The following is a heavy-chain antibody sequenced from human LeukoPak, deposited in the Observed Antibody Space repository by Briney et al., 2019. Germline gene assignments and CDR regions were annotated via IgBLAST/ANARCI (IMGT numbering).Heavy chain of an antibody. V-gene: IGHV3-7*01. CDR1: GFTFSSYW. D-gene: IGHD3-22*01. Sequence: PGGSLRLSCAASGFTFSSYWMSWVRQAPGKGLEWVANIKQDGSEKYYVDSVKGRFTISRDNAKNSLYLQLDSLRAEDTAVYYCATTTTRYDSSGYNLFDYWGQGTLVTVSS. CDR3: ATTTTRYDSSGYNLFDY. CDR2: IKQDGSEK. J-gene: IGHJ4*02.